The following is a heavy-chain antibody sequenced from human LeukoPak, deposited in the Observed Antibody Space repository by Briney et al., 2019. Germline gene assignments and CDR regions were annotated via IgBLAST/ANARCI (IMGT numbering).Heavy chain of an antibody. V-gene: IGHV4-39*01. Sequence: SETLSLTCTVSGGSIRSDDYWWGWIRQPPGRGLEWIGTIFHRGSTYYNPSLKSRVTISVDTSNNQFSLKLISVTAADTAVYYCARHNIRLYYDYGDSNWFDPWGQGTLVTVSS. CDR3: ARHNIRLYYDYGDSNWFDP. CDR2: IFHRGST. CDR1: GGSIRSDDYW. J-gene: IGHJ5*02. D-gene: IGHD4-17*01.